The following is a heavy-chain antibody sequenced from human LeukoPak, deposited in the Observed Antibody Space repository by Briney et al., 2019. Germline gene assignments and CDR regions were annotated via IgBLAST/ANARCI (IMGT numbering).Heavy chain of an antibody. CDR1: GFTFDDYA. CDR3: VKATTEYVPLSENYDSSGYYDL. J-gene: IGHJ5*02. D-gene: IGHD3-22*01. V-gene: IGHV3-9*01. Sequence: PGGSLRLSCAASGFTFDDYAMHWVRQAPGKGLEWVSGISWNSGSIGYADSVKGRFTISRDNAKNSLYLQMNSLRAEDTALYYCVKATTEYVPLSENYDSSGYYDLWGQGTLVTVSS. CDR2: ISWNSGSI.